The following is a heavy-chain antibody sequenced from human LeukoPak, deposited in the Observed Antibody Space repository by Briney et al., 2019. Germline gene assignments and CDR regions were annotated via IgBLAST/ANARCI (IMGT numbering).Heavy chain of an antibody. CDR2: IKSKTDGGTT. J-gene: IGHJ6*02. CDR1: GFTFSNAW. V-gene: IGHV3-15*01. D-gene: IGHD3-22*01. CDR3: TTDRSYDSSGYYYYYYYGMDV. Sequence: GGSLRLTCAASGFTFSNAWMSWVRQAPGKGLEWVGRIKSKTDGGTTDYAAPVKGRFTISRDDSKNTLYLQMNSLKTEDTAVYYCTTDRSYDSSGYYYYYYYGMDVWGQGTTVTVSS.